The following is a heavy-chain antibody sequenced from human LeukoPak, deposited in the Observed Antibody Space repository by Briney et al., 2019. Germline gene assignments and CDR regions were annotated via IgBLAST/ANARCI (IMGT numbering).Heavy chain of an antibody. Sequence: GGSLRLSCAASGFTFSSYGMHWVRQAPGKGLDWVAVISYDGSNKYYADSVKGRFTISRDNSKNTLYLQMNSLRAEDTAVYYCARDSGDYYDSSGYYYFDYWGQGTLVTVSS. J-gene: IGHJ4*02. CDR1: GFTFSSYG. V-gene: IGHV3-30*03. CDR3: ARDSGDYYDSSGYYYFDY. CDR2: ISYDGSNK. D-gene: IGHD3-22*01.